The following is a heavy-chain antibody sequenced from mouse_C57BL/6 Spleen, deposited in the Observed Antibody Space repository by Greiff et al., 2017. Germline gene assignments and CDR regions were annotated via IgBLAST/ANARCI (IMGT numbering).Heavy chain of an antibody. V-gene: IGHV5-15*04. CDR3: ARGDWGYFDY. D-gene: IGHD4-1*01. CDR2: ISNLAYSI. CDR1: GFTFSDYG. Sequence: EVKVEESGGGLVQPGGSLKLSCAASGFTFSDYGMAWVRQAPRKGPEWVAFISNLAYSIYYADTVTGRFTISRENAKNTLYLEMSSLRSEDTAMYYCARGDWGYFDYWGQGTTLTVSS. J-gene: IGHJ2*01.